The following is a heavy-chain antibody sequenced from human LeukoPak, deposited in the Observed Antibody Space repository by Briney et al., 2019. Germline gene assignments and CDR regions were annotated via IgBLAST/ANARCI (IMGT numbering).Heavy chain of an antibody. CDR2: IYYSGST. D-gene: IGHD7-27*01. V-gene: IGHV4-59*01. Sequence: SETLSLTCTVSGGSLSSYYWSWLRQPPGKGLEWIGYIYYSGSTNNNASLPSRVTISVDTSKNQFSLTCNSVTAAHTAVYYCALDGGLTGGRQFDYGGEGSLLTVSS. CDR3: ALDGGLTGGRQFDY. J-gene: IGHJ4*02. CDR1: GGSLSSYY.